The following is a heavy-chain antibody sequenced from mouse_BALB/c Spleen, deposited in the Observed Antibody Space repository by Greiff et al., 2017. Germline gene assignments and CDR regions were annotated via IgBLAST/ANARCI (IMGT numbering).Heavy chain of an antibody. CDR1: GYTFTSYW. V-gene: IGHV1-7*01. D-gene: IGHD2-4*01. J-gene: IGHJ3*01. CDR3: ARAGITPGFAY. CDR2: INPSTGYT. Sequence: QVHVKQSGAELAKPGASVKMSCKASGYTFTSYWMHWVKQRPGQGLEWIGYINPSTGYTEYNQKFKDKATLTADKSSSTAYMQLSSLTSEDSAVYYCARAGITPGFAYWGQGTLVTVSA.